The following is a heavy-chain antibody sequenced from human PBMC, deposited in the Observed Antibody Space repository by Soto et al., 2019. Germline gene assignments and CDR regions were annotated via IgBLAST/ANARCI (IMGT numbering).Heavy chain of an antibody. Sequence: GGSLRLSCAASGFTFSSYGMHWVRQAPGKGLEWVAVIWYDGSNKYYADSVKGRFTISRDNSKNTLYLQMNSLRAEDTAVYYCARDRTNYDSSGSIDYWGQGTLVTVSS. V-gene: IGHV3-33*01. CDR2: IWYDGSNK. CDR3: ARDRTNYDSSGSIDY. CDR1: GFTFSSYG. D-gene: IGHD3-22*01. J-gene: IGHJ4*02.